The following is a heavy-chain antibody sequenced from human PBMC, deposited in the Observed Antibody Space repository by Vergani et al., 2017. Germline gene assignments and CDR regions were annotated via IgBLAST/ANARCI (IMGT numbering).Heavy chain of an antibody. CDR1: GDSISSNNC. CDR3: AREGALLASYYYYYYMDV. V-gene: IGHV4-4*03. D-gene: IGHD3-16*01. CDR2: ICHTEDT. Sequence: QVQLQESGPGLVKPPGTLSLTCAVSGDSISSNNCWTWVRQPPGKGLEWIGEICHTEDTKYSPSLKSRVTVSVDESRNLFSLRLNSVTAADTAVYYCAREGALLASYYYYYYMDVWGKGTTVTVSS. J-gene: IGHJ6*03.